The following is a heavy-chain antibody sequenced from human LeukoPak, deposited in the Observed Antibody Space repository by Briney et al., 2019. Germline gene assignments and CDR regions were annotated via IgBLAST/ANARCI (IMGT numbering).Heavy chain of an antibody. D-gene: IGHD1-26*01. CDR1: GFTFSSYS. J-gene: IGHJ4*02. CDR2: IKSKTDGGTT. V-gene: IGHV3-15*01. CDR3: TTAGWELYYFDY. Sequence: PGGSLRLSCAASGFTFSSYSMNWVRQAPGKGLEWVGRIKSKTDGGTTDYAAPVKGRFTISRDDSKNTLYLQMNSLKTEDTAVYYCTTAGWELYYFDYWGQGTLVTVSS.